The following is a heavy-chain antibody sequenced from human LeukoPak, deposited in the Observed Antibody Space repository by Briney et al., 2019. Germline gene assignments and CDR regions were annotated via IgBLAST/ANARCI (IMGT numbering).Heavy chain of an antibody. CDR1: GYTFTSYA. CDR3: ARGRHEGEYLEWIRFDY. V-gene: IGHV7-4-1*02. D-gene: IGHD2-2*01. Sequence: ASVKVSCKASGYTFTSYAMNWVRQAPGQGLEWMRWINTNTGNPTYAQGFTGRFVFSLDTSVSTAYLQISSLKAEDTAVYYCARGRHEGEYLEWIRFDYWGQGTLVTVSS. J-gene: IGHJ4*02. CDR2: INTNTGNP.